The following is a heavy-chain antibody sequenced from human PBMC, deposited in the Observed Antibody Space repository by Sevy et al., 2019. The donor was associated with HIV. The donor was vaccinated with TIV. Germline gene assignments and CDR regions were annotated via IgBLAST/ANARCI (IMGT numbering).Heavy chain of an antibody. Sequence: SETLSLTCAVYGGSFSGYYWSWIRQPPGKGLEWIGEINHSGSTNYNPSLKSRVTISVDTSKNQFSLKLSSVTAADTAVYDCARGRGIAAAGTFDYWGQGTLVTVSS. CDR2: INHSGST. CDR3: ARGRGIAAAGTFDY. V-gene: IGHV4-34*01. CDR1: GGSFSGYY. J-gene: IGHJ4*02. D-gene: IGHD6-13*01.